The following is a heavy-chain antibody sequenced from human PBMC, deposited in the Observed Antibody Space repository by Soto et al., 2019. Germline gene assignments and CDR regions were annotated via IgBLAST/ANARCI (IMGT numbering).Heavy chain of an antibody. CDR3: ARAEYSSSSIFFFDY. CDR2: INPSGGST. CDR1: GYTFTSYY. V-gene: IGHV1-46*03. J-gene: IGHJ4*02. Sequence: ASVKVSCKASGYTFTSYYMHWVRQAPGQGLEWMGIINPSGGSTSYAQKFQGRVTMTTDTSTSTVYMELSSLRSEDTAVYYCARAEYSSSSIFFFDYWGQGTLVTVSS. D-gene: IGHD6-6*01.